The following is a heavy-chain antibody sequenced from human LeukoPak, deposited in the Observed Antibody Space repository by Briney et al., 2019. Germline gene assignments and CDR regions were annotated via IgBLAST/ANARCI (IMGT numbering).Heavy chain of an antibody. Sequence: GGSLRLSCAASGFTFSSYSMNWVRQAPGKGLEWVSSISSSSSYIYYADSVKGRFTISGDNAKNSLYLQMNSLRAEDTAVYYCAREVVAATHNWFDPWGQGTLVTVSS. J-gene: IGHJ5*02. V-gene: IGHV3-21*01. CDR3: AREVVAATHNWFDP. D-gene: IGHD2-15*01. CDR1: GFTFSSYS. CDR2: ISSSSSYI.